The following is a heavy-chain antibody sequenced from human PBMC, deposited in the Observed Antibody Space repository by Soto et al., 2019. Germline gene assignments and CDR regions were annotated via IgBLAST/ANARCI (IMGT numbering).Heavy chain of an antibody. CDR2: TYYRSRWYS. V-gene: IGHV6-1*01. CDR3: ARSEEDSDYYYYGMDV. Sequence: PSQTLSLTCVGSGDTVSSNSVAWTWVRQSPSRGFEWLGRTYYRSRWYSDYAVSVRSRIDINADTSKNQVSLQLNSVTPEDTAVYYCARSEEDSDYYYYGMDVWGQGTTVTVSS. CDR1: GDTVSSNSVA. D-gene: IGHD2-15*01. J-gene: IGHJ6*02.